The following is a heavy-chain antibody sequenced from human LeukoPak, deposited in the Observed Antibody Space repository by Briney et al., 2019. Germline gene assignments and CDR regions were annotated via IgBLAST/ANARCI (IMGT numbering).Heavy chain of an antibody. Sequence: GGSLRLSCAASGFTFSDYWMHWVRQAPGKGLVWVSRLTSDGRSTSYADSVKGRFTMSRDNAKNTLFLQMNSLRDEDTAVYYCARGASTYSDYWGQGTPVTASS. J-gene: IGHJ4*02. CDR3: ARGASTYSDY. CDR1: GFTFSDYW. CDR2: LTSDGRST. V-gene: IGHV3-74*01.